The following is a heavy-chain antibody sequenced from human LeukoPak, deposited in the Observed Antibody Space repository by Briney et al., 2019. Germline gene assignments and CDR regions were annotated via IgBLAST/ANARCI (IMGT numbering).Heavy chain of an antibody. CDR3: EKTYGGDYGDLIDY. V-gene: IGHV3-23*01. CDR1: GFTFSSYA. J-gene: IGHJ4*02. CDR2: IISNGGRT. Sequence: GGSLRLSCVASGFTFSSYAMTWVRQAPGKGLEWVSSIISNGGRTYYADSVKGRFTISRDNSKNTLWLQMNSLRAEDTAVYYCEKTYGGDYGDLIDYWGQGTLVTVSS. D-gene: IGHD4-17*01.